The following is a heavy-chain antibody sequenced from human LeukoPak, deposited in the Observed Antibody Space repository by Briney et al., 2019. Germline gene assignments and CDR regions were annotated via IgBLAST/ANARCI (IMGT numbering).Heavy chain of an antibody. Sequence: TSETLSLTCTVSGGSISSYYWNWIRQPPGKGLEWIGYIYYSGSTNYNPSLKSRVTISVDTSKNQFSLKLSSVTAADTAVYYCASGLPGIAVDPTWTGIYYWGQGTLVTVSS. CDR2: IYYSGST. J-gene: IGHJ4*02. CDR1: GGSISSYY. D-gene: IGHD6-19*01. V-gene: IGHV4-59*01. CDR3: ASGLPGIAVDPTWTGIYY.